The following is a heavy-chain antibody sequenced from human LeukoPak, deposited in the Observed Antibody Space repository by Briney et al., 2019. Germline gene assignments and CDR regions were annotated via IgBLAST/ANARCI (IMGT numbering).Heavy chain of an antibody. V-gene: IGHV4-39*01. CDR3: ARQVSDYFYYYIDV. CDR2: IYNSGTT. Sequence: SETLSLTCSVSGGSISSSSYYWNWIRQPPGKGLKWVGSIYNSGTTYYNSSLKSRVTISEDTSKNRFSLMLTSVTAADTAVYYCARQVSDYFYYYIDVWGEGTTVIVSS. CDR1: GGSISSSSYY. J-gene: IGHJ6*03.